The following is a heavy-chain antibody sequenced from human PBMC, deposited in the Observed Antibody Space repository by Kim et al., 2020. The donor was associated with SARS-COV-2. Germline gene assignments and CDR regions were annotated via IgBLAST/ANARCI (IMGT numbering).Heavy chain of an antibody. V-gene: IGHV3-9*01. CDR1: GFTFDAYA. CDR3: AKDGGYSSSWYDSGYYYGMDV. CDR2: ISWNSGSI. D-gene: IGHD6-13*01. Sequence: GGSLRLSCAASGFTFDAYAMHWVRQAPGKGLEWVSGISWNSGSIGYADSVKGRFTISRDNSKNSLYLQMNSLRAEDTALYYCAKDGGYSSSWYDSGYYYGMDVWGQGATVTVSS. J-gene: IGHJ6*02.